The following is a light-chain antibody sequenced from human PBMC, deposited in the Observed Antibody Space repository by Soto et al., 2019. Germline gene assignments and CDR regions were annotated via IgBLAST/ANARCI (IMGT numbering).Light chain of an antibody. CDR1: QSIGTW. CDR3: QQYNTYPLT. Sequence: DIQVTQSPSTLSASVGDRVTITCGASQSIGTWLAWYQQKPGKAPKLLIYKASDLDVGVPSRFAGSGSGTEFTLTISGLQPDDIATYYCQQYNTYPLTFGGGTKVDIK. J-gene: IGKJ4*01. CDR2: KAS. V-gene: IGKV1-5*03.